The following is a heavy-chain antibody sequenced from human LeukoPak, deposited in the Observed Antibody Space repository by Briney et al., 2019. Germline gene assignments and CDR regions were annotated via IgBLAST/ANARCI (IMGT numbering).Heavy chain of an antibody. D-gene: IGHD5-24*01. CDR1: GGTSSSYA. CDR2: IIAIFGRT. J-gene: IGHJ4*02. Sequence: AVKVSCKASGGTSSSYAISWVRQDPGEGGEGMGGIIAIFGRTNYEQKFQGRVTITTDESTRTAYMELSSPRSEDTAVYYCARGDGYNYFLPDYWGQGTLVSVSS. V-gene: IGHV1-69*05. CDR3: ARGDGYNYFLPDY.